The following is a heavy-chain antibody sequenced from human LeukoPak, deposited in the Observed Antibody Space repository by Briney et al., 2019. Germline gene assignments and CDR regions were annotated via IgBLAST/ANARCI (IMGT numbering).Heavy chain of an antibody. Sequence: TSETLSLTCAVYGGSFSGYYWSWIRQPPGKGLEWIGEINHSGSTNYNPSLKSRVTISVDTSKNQFSLKLSSVTAADTAVYYCARPRRLRFLEWPPYFDYWGQGTLVTVSS. CDR1: GGSFSGYY. CDR2: INHSGST. D-gene: IGHD3-3*01. J-gene: IGHJ4*02. V-gene: IGHV4-34*01. CDR3: ARPRRLRFLEWPPYFDY.